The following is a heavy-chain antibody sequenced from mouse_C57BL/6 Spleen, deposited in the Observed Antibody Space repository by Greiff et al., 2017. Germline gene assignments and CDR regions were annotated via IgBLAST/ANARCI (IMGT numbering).Heavy chain of an antibody. V-gene: IGHV5-17*01. CDR1: GFTFSDYG. D-gene: IGHD1-1*01. J-gene: IGHJ3*01. CDR2: ISSGSSTI. Sequence: DVQLVESGGGLVKPGGSLKLSCAASGFTFSDYGMHWVRQAPEKGLEWVAYISSGSSTIYYADTVKGRFTIARDNAKNTLFLQMTSLRSEDTAMYYCAGDGSTLLAYWGQGTLVTVSA. CDR3: AGDGSTLLAY.